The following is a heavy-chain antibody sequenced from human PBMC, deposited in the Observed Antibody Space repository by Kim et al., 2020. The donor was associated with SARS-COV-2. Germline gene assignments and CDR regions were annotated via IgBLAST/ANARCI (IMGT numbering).Heavy chain of an antibody. CDR1: GFTVSSNY. V-gene: IGHV3-53*01. D-gene: IGHD5-18*01. Sequence: GGSLRLSCAASGFTVSSNYMSWVRQAPGKGLEWVSVIYSGGSTYYADSVKGRFTISRDNSKNTLYLQMNSLRAEDTAVYYCAGVETAMVWGDYHYGMDVWGQGTTVTVSS. J-gene: IGHJ6*02. CDR2: IYSGGST. CDR3: AGVETAMVWGDYHYGMDV.